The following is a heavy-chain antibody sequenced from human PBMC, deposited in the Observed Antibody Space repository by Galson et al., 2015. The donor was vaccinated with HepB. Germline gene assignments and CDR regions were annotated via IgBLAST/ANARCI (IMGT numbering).Heavy chain of an antibody. J-gene: IGHJ4*02. CDR1: GGSISSISYY. D-gene: IGHD3-10*01. Sequence: SETLSLTCSVSGGSISSISYYWGWIRQPPGKGLEWVGSIYYSGSTYYNPSLTSRVTMSVDTSKNQFSLNLNSVTAADTAVYYCFLFGEGLGIEHWGQGTLVTVSS. V-gene: IGHV4-39*01. CDR2: IYYSGST. CDR3: FLFGEGLGIEH.